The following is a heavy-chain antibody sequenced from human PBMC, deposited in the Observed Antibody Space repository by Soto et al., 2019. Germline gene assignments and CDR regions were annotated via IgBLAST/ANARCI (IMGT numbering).Heavy chain of an antibody. J-gene: IGHJ4*02. Sequence: ASVKVSCKASGGTFSSYAISWVRQAPGQGLEWMGWINPNSGDTNYAQKFQGRVTMTRDTSISTAYMELSRLRSDDTAVYYCARAHFGVVISFDYWAQGTLVTVSS. CDR1: GGTFSSYA. CDR2: INPNSGDT. D-gene: IGHD3-3*01. V-gene: IGHV1-2*02. CDR3: ARAHFGVVISFDY.